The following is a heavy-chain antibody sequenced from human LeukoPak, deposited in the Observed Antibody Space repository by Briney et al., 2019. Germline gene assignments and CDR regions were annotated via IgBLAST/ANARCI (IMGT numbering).Heavy chain of an antibody. J-gene: IGHJ4*02. CDR3: AKDNRRHYTSGPNPDSLH. D-gene: IGHD6-19*01. V-gene: IGHV3-23*01. CDR1: GFDFSSYG. CDR2: FSASSTST. Sequence: GGSLRLSCAASGFDFSSYGMSWVRQSPGKGLEWVSTFSASSTSTYYADSVKGRFTISRDNAKNSLYLQMNSLRVEDTAFYYCAKDNRRHYTSGPNPDSLHWGQGALVTVSS.